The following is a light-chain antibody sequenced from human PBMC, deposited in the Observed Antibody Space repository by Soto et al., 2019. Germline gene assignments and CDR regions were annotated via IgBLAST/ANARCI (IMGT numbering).Light chain of an antibody. CDR2: QVT. V-gene: IGLV2-14*01. CDR1: SSDIGGYYY. J-gene: IGLJ1*01. Sequence: QSVLTQPASVSGSPGQSITISCTGTSSDIGGYYYVSWYQHHPGKAPKLLIYQVTNRPSRVSNRFSGSKSGNSASLTISGLQADDEADYYCCSLTTSHTYVFGSGTKVTVL. CDR3: CSLTTSHTYV.